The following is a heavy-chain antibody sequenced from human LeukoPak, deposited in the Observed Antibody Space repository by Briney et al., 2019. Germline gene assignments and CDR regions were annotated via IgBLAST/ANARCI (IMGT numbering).Heavy chain of an antibody. CDR3: ARDRYSSGRYGMDV. D-gene: IGHD6-19*01. Sequence: ASVKVSCKASGYTFTGYYMHWVRQAPGQGLEWMGWINPNSGGTNYAQKFQGRVTMTRDTSISTAHMELSRLRSDDTAVYYCARDRYSSGRYGMDVWGQGTTVTVSS. V-gene: IGHV1-2*02. CDR1: GYTFTGYY. J-gene: IGHJ6*02. CDR2: INPNSGGT.